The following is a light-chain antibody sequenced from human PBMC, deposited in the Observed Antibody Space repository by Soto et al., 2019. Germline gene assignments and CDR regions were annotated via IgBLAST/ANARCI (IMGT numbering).Light chain of an antibody. V-gene: IGKV3-11*01. Sequence: EILLTQSPSTLSLSPGERATLSCRASQSVSSYLAWYQQKPGQAPKLLIYDASNRATGIPARFSGSGSGTDFTLTISSLEPEDVAVYYCQQRSNWITFGQGTRLEIK. CDR1: QSVSSY. CDR2: DAS. CDR3: QQRSNWIT. J-gene: IGKJ5*01.